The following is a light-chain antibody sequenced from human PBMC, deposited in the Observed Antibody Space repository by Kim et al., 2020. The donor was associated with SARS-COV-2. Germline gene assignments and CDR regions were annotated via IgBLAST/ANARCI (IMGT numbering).Light chain of an antibody. CDR1: QSIINN. J-gene: IGKJ5*01. CDR2: GAS. CDR3: QQYNSWLIT. Sequence: EIVMTQSPATLSVSPGERATLSCRASQSIINNLAWYQQKPGQAPRLLISGASTRATGIPARFSGSGSGTEFTLTINSLQSEDVALYYCQQYNSWLITFGQGTRLEIK. V-gene: IGKV3-15*01.